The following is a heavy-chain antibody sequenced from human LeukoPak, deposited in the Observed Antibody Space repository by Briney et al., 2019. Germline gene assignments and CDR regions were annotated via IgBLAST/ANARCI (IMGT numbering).Heavy chain of an antibody. V-gene: IGHV4-4*07. CDR3: ARDGEWELLKNYFDY. CDR1: GGSISSYY. Sequence: SETLSLTCTVSGGSISSYYWSWVRQPAGKGLEWIGRIYSSGSTNYNPSLKSRVTMSVDTSKNQFSLKLSSVTAADTAVYYCARDGEWELLKNYFDYWGQGTLVTVSS. J-gene: IGHJ4*02. D-gene: IGHD1-26*01. CDR2: IYSSGST.